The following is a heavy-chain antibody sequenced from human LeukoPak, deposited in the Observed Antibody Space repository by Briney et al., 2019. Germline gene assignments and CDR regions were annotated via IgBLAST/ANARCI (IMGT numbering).Heavy chain of an antibody. CDR3: ARSDSEGATNGYY. CDR1: GYTFTGYY. D-gene: IGHD1-26*01. V-gene: IGHV1-2*02. J-gene: IGHJ4*02. CDR2: INPNSGGT. Sequence: ASVKVSCKASGYTFTGYYMHWVRQPPGQGLGWMGWINPNSGGTNYEQKFQGRVTMTRDTSISTAYMELSRLRSDDTAVYYCARSDSEGATNGYYWGQGTLVTVSS.